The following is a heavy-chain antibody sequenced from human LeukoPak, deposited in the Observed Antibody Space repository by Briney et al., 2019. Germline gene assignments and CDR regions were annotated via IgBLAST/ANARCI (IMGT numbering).Heavy chain of an antibody. D-gene: IGHD5-18*01. J-gene: IGHJ4*02. CDR2: ISSSSSYI. V-gene: IGHV3-21*01. CDR1: GFTFSSYS. Sequence: PGGSLRLSCAASGFTFSSYSMNWVRQAPGKGLEWVSSISSSSSYIYYADSVKGRFTISRDNAKNSLYLTMNSLRAEDTAVYYCARVETIQLWLELPDYWGQGTLVTVSS. CDR3: ARVETIQLWLELPDY.